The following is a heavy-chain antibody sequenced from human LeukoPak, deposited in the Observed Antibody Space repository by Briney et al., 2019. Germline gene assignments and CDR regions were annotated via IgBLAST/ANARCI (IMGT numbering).Heavy chain of an antibody. J-gene: IGHJ3*02. CDR1: GFTFINSD. V-gene: IGHV3-13*01. D-gene: IGHD2/OR15-2a*01. CDR2: IGTVDDT. CDR3: VRGSQYGFDI. Sequence: GGSLRLSCAASGFTFINSDMHWVRQATGKGLDWVSSIGTVDDTYYSGSAKGRFTISRENAKNSLYLQMNNLRAGDTAVYYCVRGSQYGFDIWGQGTKVTVSS.